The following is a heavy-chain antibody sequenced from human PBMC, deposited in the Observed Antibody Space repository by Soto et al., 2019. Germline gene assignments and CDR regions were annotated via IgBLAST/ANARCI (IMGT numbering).Heavy chain of an antibody. CDR3: ARGVPPLGFYYYGMDV. CDR2: IKQDGSEK. Sequence: PGGSLRLSCVASGFTFSKYWMSWVRQAPGKGLEWVANIKQDGSEKYYVDSVKGRFTISRDNAKSSLELQVNSLRVEDTAVYYCARGVPPLGFYYYGMDVWGQGTTVTVSS. V-gene: IGHV3-7*04. J-gene: IGHJ6*02. CDR1: GFTFSKYW.